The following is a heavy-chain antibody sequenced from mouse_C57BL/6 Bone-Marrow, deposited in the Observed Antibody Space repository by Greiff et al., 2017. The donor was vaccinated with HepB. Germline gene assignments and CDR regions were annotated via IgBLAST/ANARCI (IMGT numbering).Heavy chain of an antibody. Sequence: EVKVVESVAELVRPGASVKLSCTASGFNIKNTYMHWVKQRPEQGLEWIGRIDPANGNTKYAPKFQGKATITADTSSNTAYLQLSSLTSEDTALYYCASDYGSSYNFDYWGQGTTRTVSS. D-gene: IGHD1-1*01. CDR3: ASDYGSSYNFDY. CDR2: IDPANGNT. J-gene: IGHJ2*01. CDR1: GFNIKNTY. V-gene: IGHV14-3*01.